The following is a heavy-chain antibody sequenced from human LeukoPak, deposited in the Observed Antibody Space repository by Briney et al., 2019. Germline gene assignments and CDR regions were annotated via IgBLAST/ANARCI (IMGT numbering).Heavy chain of an antibody. CDR1: GGTFSSYA. J-gene: IGHJ5*02. CDR3: ARNVHLGAAGGGWFDP. V-gene: IGHV1-69*04. Sequence: SVKVSCKASGGTFSSYAISWVRQAPGQGLKWMGRIIPILGIANYAQKFQGRVTITADKSTSTAYMELSSLRSEDTAVYYCARNVHLGAAGGGWFDPWGQGTLVTVSS. CDR2: IIPILGIA. D-gene: IGHD6-13*01.